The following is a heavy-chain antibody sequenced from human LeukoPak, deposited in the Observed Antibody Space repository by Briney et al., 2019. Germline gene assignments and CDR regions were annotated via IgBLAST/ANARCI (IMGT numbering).Heavy chain of an antibody. D-gene: IGHD5-18*01. CDR3: ARGYNYGHRRAYGYVDV. Sequence: SQTLSLTCTLSVGSLSRGSYYCSSIRQPAGGGLEWIGRLGASGDTDYNPSPKCRVARLVDMSHNQLSMKLSYVTAENTAVYFCARGYNYGHRRAYGYVDVWGKGTTVTVSS. CDR2: LGASGDT. J-gene: IGHJ6*03. CDR1: VGSLSRGSYY. V-gene: IGHV4-61*02.